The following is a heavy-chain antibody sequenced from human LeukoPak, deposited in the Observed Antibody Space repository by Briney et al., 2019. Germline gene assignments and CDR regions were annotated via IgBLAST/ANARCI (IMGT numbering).Heavy chain of an antibody. CDR2: IFYSGTT. Sequence: SETLSLTCTVSGGSISSYYWSWIRQPPGKGLEWIGFIFYSGTTNYNPSLKSRVTISVDTSKNQFSLNLTSVTAADTAVYYCARFTPQGYGWGGYNRFDPWGQGTLVTVSS. V-gene: IGHV4-59*01. D-gene: IGHD3-16*01. CDR1: GGSISSYY. CDR3: ARFTPQGYGWGGYNRFDP. J-gene: IGHJ5*02.